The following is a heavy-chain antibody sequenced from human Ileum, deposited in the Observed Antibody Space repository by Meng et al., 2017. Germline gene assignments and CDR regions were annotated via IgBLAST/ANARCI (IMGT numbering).Heavy chain of an antibody. Sequence: QVQPVQAGPGVKKPGASVQVSCKASDYTFTGYGVSWVRQAPGQGLEWMAWLGAHDGDTSHAPKFQGRVTVSADRPTATAYMELRSLRSDDTAVYYCARGTPGRSYSDYWGQGTLVTVSS. J-gene: IGHJ4*02. CDR2: LGAHDGDT. V-gene: IGHV1-18*01. CDR3: ARGTPGRSYSDY. CDR1: DYTFTGYG. D-gene: IGHD3-10*01.